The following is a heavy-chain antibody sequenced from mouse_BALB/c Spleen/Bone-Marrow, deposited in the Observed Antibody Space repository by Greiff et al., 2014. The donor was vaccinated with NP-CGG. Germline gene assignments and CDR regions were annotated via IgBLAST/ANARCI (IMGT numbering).Heavy chain of an antibody. D-gene: IGHD2-14*01. J-gene: IGHJ4*01. V-gene: IGHV1S137*01. CDR3: ARSGKVRNAMDY. CDR1: GYTFTDYA. Sequence: QVQLQQSGAKLVRPGVSVKISCKGSGYTFTDYAIHWVKRSHAKSLEWIGVISGYYGDAIYDQKIKGKATMTVDKSSSTAYMELARLTSEDSAIYYCARSGKVRNAMDYWGQGTSVTVSS. CDR2: ISGYYGDA.